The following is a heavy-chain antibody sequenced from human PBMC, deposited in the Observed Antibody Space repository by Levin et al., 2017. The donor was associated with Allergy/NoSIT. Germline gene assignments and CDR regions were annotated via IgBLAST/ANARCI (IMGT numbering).Heavy chain of an antibody. D-gene: IGHD3-22*01. CDR1: GGTFSSYA. J-gene: IGHJ4*02. CDR2: IIPIFGTA. Sequence: GGSLRLSCKASGGTFSSYAISWVRQAPGQGLEWMGGIIPIFGTANYAQKFQGRVTITADESTSTAYMELSSLRSEDTAVYYCARGRGRGVYYYDSSTAARYFDYWGQGTLVTVSS. CDR3: ARGRGRGVYYYDSSTAARYFDY. V-gene: IGHV1-69*01.